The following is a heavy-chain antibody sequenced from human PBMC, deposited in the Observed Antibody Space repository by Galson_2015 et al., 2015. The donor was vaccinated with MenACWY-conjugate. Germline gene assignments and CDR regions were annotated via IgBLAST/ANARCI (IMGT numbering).Heavy chain of an antibody. V-gene: IGHV3-33*01. D-gene: IGHD5-18*01. Sequence: SLRLSCAAFGLTISSYGMHWVRQAPGKGLQWVAFIWNDGSRKYYADSVKGRFTISRDNSKNTLYLQMNSLSNEDTAVYYCARIPTWGSSYGYFDYWGQGILVAVSS. J-gene: IGHJ4*02. CDR3: ARIPTWGSSYGYFDY. CDR1: GLTISSYG. CDR2: IWNDGSRK.